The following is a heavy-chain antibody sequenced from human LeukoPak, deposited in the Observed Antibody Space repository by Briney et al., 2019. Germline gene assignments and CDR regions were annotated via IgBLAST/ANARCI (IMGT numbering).Heavy chain of an antibody. CDR2: ISSSSSYI. D-gene: IGHD1-26*01. V-gene: IGHV3-21*01. CDR3: ARVSSSMGGATDY. J-gene: IGHJ4*02. CDR1: GFTFSSYG. Sequence: GGSLRLSRAASGFTFSSYGMHWVRQAPGKGLEWVSSISSSSSYIYYADSVKGRFTISRDNAYNSLYLEMNSLGAEDTAVYYCARVSSSMGGATDYWGQGTLVTVSS.